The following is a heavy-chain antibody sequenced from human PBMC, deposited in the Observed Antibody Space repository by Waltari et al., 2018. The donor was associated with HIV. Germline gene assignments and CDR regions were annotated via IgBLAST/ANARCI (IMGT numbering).Heavy chain of an antibody. Sequence: QVQLVESGGGVVQPGRSLRLSCAASGFTFSSYGMHWVRQAPGKGLEWVAVISYDGSNKYNADSGKGRFTTSRDNSKNTLYLQMNSRRAEDTAVYYCAKDLARDIVVVPAAPYYYYGMDVWGQGTTVTVSS. V-gene: IGHV3-30*18. CDR3: AKDLARDIVVVPAAPYYYYGMDV. J-gene: IGHJ6*02. CDR1: GFTFSSYG. CDR2: ISYDGSNK. D-gene: IGHD2-2*01.